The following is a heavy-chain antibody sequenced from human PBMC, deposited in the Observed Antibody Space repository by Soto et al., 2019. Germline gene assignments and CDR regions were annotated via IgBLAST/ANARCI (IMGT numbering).Heavy chain of an antibody. CDR2: ISSSSSVI. CDR1: GFTFSSYS. V-gene: IGHV3-48*02. J-gene: IGHJ4*02. CDR3: ARNWLSSSWFDLFDY. Sequence: GGSLRLSCTASGFTFSSYSMNWVRPAPGKGLEWVSYISSSSSVIYSADSVKGRFTISRDNAKNSLYLQMNSLRDEDTAVYYCARNWLSSSWFDLFDYWGQGTLVTVSS. D-gene: IGHD6-13*01.